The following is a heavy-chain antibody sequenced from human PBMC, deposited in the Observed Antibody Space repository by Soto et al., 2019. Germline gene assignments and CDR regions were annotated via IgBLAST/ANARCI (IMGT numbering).Heavy chain of an antibody. V-gene: IGHV4-39*01. CDR1: GGSISSSSFY. J-gene: IGHJ4*02. CDR3: ARLIEGWQLQEYDFDD. Sequence: QLQLQESGPGLVKPSETLSLTCTVSGGSISSSSFYWSWIRQPPGKGLEYIGNIYYSGNTYYNPSLKSRATMSVDASTNQFSLNLNPVTAADSAIYYCARLIEGWQLQEYDFDDRGQRTLVTVSS. CDR2: IYYSGNT. D-gene: IGHD6-19*01.